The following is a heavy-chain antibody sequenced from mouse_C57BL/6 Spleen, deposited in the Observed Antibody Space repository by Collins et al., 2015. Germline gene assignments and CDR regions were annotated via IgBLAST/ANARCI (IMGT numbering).Heavy chain of an antibody. CDR2: INPDSSTI. V-gene: IGHV4-1*02. D-gene: IGHD2-2*01. CDR3: ARLGYYGYGDY. J-gene: IGHJ2*01. CDR1: GFDFSRYW. Sequence: EVKLLESGGGLVQPGGSLKLSCAASGFDFSRYWMSWVRQAPGKGLEWIGEINPDSSTINYTPSLKDKFIISRDNANNMLYLQMSKVRSEDTALYYCARLGYYGYGDYWGQGTTLTVSS.